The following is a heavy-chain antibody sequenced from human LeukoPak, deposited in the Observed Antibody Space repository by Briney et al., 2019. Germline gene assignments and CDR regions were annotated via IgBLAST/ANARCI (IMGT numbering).Heavy chain of an antibody. CDR1: GGSFSGYY. V-gene: IGHV4-34*01. J-gene: IGHJ4*02. CDR3: ATRGGALLWFGELPLDY. Sequence: SETLSLTCAVYGGSFSGYYWSWIRQPPGKGLEWIGEINHSGSTNYNPSLKSRVTISVDTSKSQFSLKLSSVTAADTAVYYCATRGGALLWFGELPLDYWGQGTLVTVSS. D-gene: IGHD3-10*01. CDR2: INHSGST.